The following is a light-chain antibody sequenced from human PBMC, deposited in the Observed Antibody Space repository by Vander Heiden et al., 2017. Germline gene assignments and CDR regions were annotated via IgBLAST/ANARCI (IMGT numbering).Light chain of an antibody. J-gene: IGKJ4*01. Sequence: DIQMTQSPSSLSASVGDRVTITCQASQDISNYLNWYQQKPGKAPKLLIYDASNLETGVPSRFSGSGSGTDFTFTISSLQPEDFATYYCQQDYNLPPTFGGGTKVEIK. V-gene: IGKV1-33*01. CDR3: QQDYNLPPT. CDR2: DAS. CDR1: QDISNY.